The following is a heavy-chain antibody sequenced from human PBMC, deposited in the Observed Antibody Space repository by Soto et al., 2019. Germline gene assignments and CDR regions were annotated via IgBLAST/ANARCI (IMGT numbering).Heavy chain of an antibody. CDR3: AKGGVAADRGYFDH. V-gene: IGHV3-23*01. CDR2: ILVGGST. D-gene: IGHD6-13*01. Sequence: GGSLRLSCAASGFTCSSYDMSWVRQAPGKGLEWVSTILVGGSTHYPDSVKGRFTISRDNSNDTLSLQMDSLRAEDTAVYYCAKGGVAADRGYFDHWGQGLRVTV. J-gene: IGHJ4*02. CDR1: GFTCSSYD.